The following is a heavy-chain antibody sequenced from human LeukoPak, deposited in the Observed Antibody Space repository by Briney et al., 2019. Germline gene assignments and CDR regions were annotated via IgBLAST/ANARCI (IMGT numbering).Heavy chain of an antibody. Sequence: SETLSLTCTVSGGSISGYYWSWIRQPPGKGLEWIGYIYYSGSTNYNPSLKSRVTISVDTSKNQFSLKLSSVTAADTAVYYCARDHDTGNAFDIWGQGTMVTVSS. J-gene: IGHJ3*02. V-gene: IGHV4-59*01. CDR1: GGSISGYY. CDR2: IYYSGST. D-gene: IGHD5-18*01. CDR3: ARDHDTGNAFDI.